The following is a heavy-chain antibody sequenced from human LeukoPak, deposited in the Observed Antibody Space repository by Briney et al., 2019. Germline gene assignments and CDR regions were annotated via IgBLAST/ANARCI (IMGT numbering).Heavy chain of an antibody. CDR2: ITGSGGNT. Sequence: PGGSLRLSCAASGFTFNIYAMSWVRQAPGKGLEWVSVITGSGGNTYYADSVKGRFTISKDNSKNTVYPQMSSLRVDDTAVYYCAKAASSSWPSYYYGMDVWGQGTTVTVSS. J-gene: IGHJ6*02. D-gene: IGHD6-13*01. CDR1: GFTFNIYA. V-gene: IGHV3-23*01. CDR3: AKAASSSWPSYYYGMDV.